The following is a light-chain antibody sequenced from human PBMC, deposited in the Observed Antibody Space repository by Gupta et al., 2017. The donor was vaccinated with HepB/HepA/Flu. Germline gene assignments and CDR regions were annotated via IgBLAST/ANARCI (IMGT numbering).Light chain of an antibody. CDR3: QHYNNWPPYA. J-gene: IGKJ2*01. CDR2: DAS. V-gene: IGKV3-15*01. Sequence: EIVMTQSPATLSVSPGETVILSCRASQSVSRKLAWYQKKLGQAPRLLIYDASTRATDIPARFSGSGSGTEFTLTISSLQSEDFAIYYCQHYNNWPPYAFGQGTKLEIK. CDR1: QSVSRK.